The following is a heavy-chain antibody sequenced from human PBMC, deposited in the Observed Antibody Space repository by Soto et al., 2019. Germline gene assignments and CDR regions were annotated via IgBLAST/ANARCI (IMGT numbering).Heavy chain of an antibody. CDR1: GYTFTSYY. D-gene: IGHD2-15*01. Sequence: ASVKVSCKASGYTFTSYYMHWVRQAPGQGLEWMGIINPSGGSTSYAQKFQGRVTMTRDTSTSTVYMELSSLRSEDTAVYYCARGDYCSGGGCSGGDYWGQGTLVTVSS. V-gene: IGHV1-46*01. CDR2: INPSGGST. CDR3: ARGDYCSGGGCSGGDY. J-gene: IGHJ4*02.